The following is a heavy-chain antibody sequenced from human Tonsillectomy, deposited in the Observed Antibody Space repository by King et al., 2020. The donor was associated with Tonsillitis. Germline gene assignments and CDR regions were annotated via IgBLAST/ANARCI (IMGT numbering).Heavy chain of an antibody. J-gene: IGHJ4*02. V-gene: IGHV3-30*18. CDR2: TSYDGSNK. CDR3: AKNGEEEDTTMDYNGEPY. CDR1: GFIFSTYG. Sequence: VQLVESGGGVVQPGRSLRLSCAASGFIFSTYGMHWVRQAPGKGLEWVAVTSYDGSNKYYADSVKGRFTISRDNSKNTLYLQMNSLRAEDTAVYYCAKNGEEEDTTMDYNGEPYWGQGTLVTVSS. D-gene: IGHD5-18*01.